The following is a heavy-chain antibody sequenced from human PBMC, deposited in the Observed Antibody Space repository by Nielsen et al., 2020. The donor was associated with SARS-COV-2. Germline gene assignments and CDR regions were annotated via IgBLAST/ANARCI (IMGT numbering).Heavy chain of an antibody. Sequence: WIRQPPGKGLEWVGRIKSKTDGGTTDYAAPMKGRFTISRDDSKNTLYLQMNSLKTEDTAVYYCTTDPRVTIFGVVIISGDYWGQGTLVTASS. CDR2: IKSKTDGGTT. D-gene: IGHD3-3*01. CDR3: TTDPRVTIFGVVIISGDY. V-gene: IGHV3-15*01. J-gene: IGHJ4*02.